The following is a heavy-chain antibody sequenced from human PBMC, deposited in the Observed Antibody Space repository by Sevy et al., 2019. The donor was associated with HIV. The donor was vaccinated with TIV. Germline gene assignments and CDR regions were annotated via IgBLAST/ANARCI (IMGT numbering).Heavy chain of an antibody. CDR3: ARGASGEGPYCGGDCPTPGAFDI. CDR1: GGSISSGGYY. D-gene: IGHD2-21*02. J-gene: IGHJ3*02. Sequence: SETLSLTCTVSGGSISSGGYYWSWIRQHPGKGLEWIGYIYYSGSTYYNPSLKSRVTISVDTSKNQFSLKLSSVTAACTAVYYCARGASGEGPYCGGDCPTPGAFDIWGQGTMVTVSS. V-gene: IGHV4-31*03. CDR2: IYYSGST.